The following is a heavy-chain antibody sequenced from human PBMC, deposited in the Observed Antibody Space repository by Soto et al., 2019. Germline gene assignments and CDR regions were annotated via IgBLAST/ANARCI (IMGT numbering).Heavy chain of an antibody. CDR1: QITFSNYY. Sequence: GGSLRLSCAASQITFSNYYMNWIRQAPGKGLEWVSSIASNGQTFYTDSVKGRFTISRDNAKNSLYLQMNSLRAEDTALYYCVGTHDSLDYWGQGTLVTVSS. V-gene: IGHV3-21*06. CDR3: VGTHDSLDY. J-gene: IGHJ4*02. CDR2: IASNGQT. D-gene: IGHD7-27*01.